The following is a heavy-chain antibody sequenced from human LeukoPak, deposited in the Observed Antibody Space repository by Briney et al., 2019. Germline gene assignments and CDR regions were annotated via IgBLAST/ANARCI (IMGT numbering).Heavy chain of an antibody. D-gene: IGHD6-19*01. CDR3: AGDLEWLVLDY. J-gene: IGHJ4*02. V-gene: IGHV3-30-3*01. CDR2: ISYDGSNK. CDR1: GFTFSSYA. Sequence: GGSLRLSCAASGFTFSSYAMHWVRQAPGKGLEWVAVISYDGSNKYYADSVKGRFTISRDNSKNTLYLQMNSLRAEDTAVYYCAGDLEWLVLDYWGQGTLVTVSS.